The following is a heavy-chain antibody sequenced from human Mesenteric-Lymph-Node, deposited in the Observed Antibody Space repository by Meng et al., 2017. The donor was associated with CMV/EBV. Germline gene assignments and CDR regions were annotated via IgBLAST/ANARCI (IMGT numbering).Heavy chain of an antibody. CDR1: GFTFSNAW. V-gene: IGHV3-53*01. CDR3: AKDMWEYQLPDGS. CDR2: IYSGGST. Sequence: GGSLRLSCAASGFTFSNAWMSWVRQAPGKGLEWVALIYSGGSTYYADSVKGRFTISRDISKDTLFLQMNSLRVEDTALYYCAKDMWEYQLPDGSWGQGTLVTVSS. D-gene: IGHD2-2*01. J-gene: IGHJ5*02.